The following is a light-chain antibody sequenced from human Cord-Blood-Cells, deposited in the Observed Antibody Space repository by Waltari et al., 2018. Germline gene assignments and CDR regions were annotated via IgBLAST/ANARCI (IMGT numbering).Light chain of an antibody. Sequence: QSALTQPASVSGSPGQWITISCTGTCSDVGSFNFVCCYQQHPGEAPKLMIYEGSKRPSGVSNRFSGSKSGNTASLTISGLQAEDEADYYCCSYVGSSTYVFGTGTKVTVL. V-gene: IGLV2-23*01. CDR2: EGS. CDR3: CSYVGSSTYV. CDR1: CSDVGSFNF. J-gene: IGLJ1*01.